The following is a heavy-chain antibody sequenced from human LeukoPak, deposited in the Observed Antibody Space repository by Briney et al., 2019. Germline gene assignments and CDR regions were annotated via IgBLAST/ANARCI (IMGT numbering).Heavy chain of an antibody. CDR1: GFTFSSYW. CDR2: INGDGSST. V-gene: IGHV3-74*01. Sequence: GGSLRLSCGASGFTFSSYWMHWVRQAPGKGLVWVSRINGDGSSTSYADSLKGRFTISRGNAKNTLYLEMNSLRAEDTAVYSCARGFVVPAAPLDYWGQGTLVTVSS. D-gene: IGHD2-2*01. J-gene: IGHJ4*02. CDR3: ARGFVVPAAPLDY.